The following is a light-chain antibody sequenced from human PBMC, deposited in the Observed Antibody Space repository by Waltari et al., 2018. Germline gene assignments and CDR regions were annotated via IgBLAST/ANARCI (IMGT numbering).Light chain of an antibody. CDR1: SDAVGRCKF. CDR3: SSHTTSSTLV. V-gene: IGLV2-14*01. CDR2: EVT. Sequence: QSALTQPASVSGSPGQAITISCTGRSDAVGRCKFVSCYPQYPGKVPKLLLFEVTDRPSGVSDRFSGSKSGNTASLTISGLQPEDEADYYCSSHTTSSTLVFGGGTRVTVL. J-gene: IGLJ2*01.